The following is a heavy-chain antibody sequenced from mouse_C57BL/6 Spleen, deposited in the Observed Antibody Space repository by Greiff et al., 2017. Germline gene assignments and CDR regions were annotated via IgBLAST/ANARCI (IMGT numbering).Heavy chain of an antibody. CDR3: VRDYDGYPTLPMDY. CDR2: IRRKSSNYAT. J-gene: IGHJ4*01. V-gene: IGHV10-3*01. D-gene: IGHD2-3*01. Sequence: EVQLVESGGGLVQPKGSLKLSCAASGFTFNTYAMHWVRQAPGKGLEWVARIRRKSSNYATYYADSVKDRFTISRDDSQSMLYLQMNNLKTEDTAMYYCVRDYDGYPTLPMDYWGQGTSVTVSS. CDR1: GFTFNTYA.